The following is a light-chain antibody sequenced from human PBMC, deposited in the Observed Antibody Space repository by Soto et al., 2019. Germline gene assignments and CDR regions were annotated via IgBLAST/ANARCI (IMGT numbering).Light chain of an antibody. Sequence: DIQMTQSPSSLSASVGDRVTITCQASQDISNYLNWYQQKPGKAPKLLIYDASNLETGVPSRFSGSGSGTDFTFTIISLQPEDIATYYCQQYDNLPYTSGQGTKLEIK. CDR3: QQYDNLPYT. CDR2: DAS. CDR1: QDISNY. J-gene: IGKJ2*01. V-gene: IGKV1-33*01.